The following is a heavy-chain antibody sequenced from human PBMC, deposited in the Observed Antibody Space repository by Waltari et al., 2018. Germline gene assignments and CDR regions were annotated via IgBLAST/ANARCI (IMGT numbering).Heavy chain of an antibody. CDR2: INNSGST. Sequence: QVQLQQWGAGLLKPSETLSLTCAVYGGSFSGYYWSWIRQPPGKGLEWIGEINNSGSTNYNPSLKSRVTISVDTSKNQFSLKLSSVTAADTAVYYCARGGPTVTSNRYWYFDLWGRGTLVTVSS. CDR1: GGSFSGYY. J-gene: IGHJ2*01. CDR3: ARGGPTVTSNRYWYFDL. D-gene: IGHD4-17*01. V-gene: IGHV4-34*01.